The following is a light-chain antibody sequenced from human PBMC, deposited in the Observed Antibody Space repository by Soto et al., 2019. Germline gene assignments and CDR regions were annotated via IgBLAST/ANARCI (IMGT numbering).Light chain of an antibody. CDR3: QQTNSLPIT. Sequence: DVQVTQPPSFVSASVGDRVTITCRASQGIGTWLAWYQQKPGKAPNLLIYGASNLQSGVPSRFSGSGSGTHFTLTIISLLPEDFATYYCQQTNSLPITFGQGTRLEI. CDR2: GAS. CDR1: QGIGTW. V-gene: IGKV1D-12*01. J-gene: IGKJ5*01.